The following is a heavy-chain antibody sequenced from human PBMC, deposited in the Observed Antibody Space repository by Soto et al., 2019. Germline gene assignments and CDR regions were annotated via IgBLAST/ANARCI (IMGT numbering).Heavy chain of an antibody. J-gene: IGHJ4*02. CDR1: GLTFTDYW. V-gene: IGHV3-7*03. D-gene: IGHD1-26*01. CDR2: IKQDESEK. Sequence: PGGSLRLSCVTYGLTFTDYWMSWVRQAPGKGLEWVANIKQDESEKNYLDSVKGRFTISRDNAKNSLYLQMNSLRAEGTAVYYCASDRFRGTYYLRGVTYFFEEWGQGA. CDR3: ASDRFRGTYYLRGVTYFFEE.